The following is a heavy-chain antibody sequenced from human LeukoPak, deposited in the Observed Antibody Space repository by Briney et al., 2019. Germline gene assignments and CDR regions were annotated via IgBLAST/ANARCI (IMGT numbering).Heavy chain of an antibody. D-gene: IGHD2-21*02. V-gene: IGHV3-74*01. CDR3: AREVTGTSYFDY. CDR1: GFTFRTYW. CDR2: ITSDGIGT. J-gene: IGHJ4*02. Sequence: GGSLRLSCVASGFTFRTYWMHWVRQAPGKGLVWVSRITSDGIGTSYADSVKGRFTISRDNAKNTLYLQMNSLRAEDTAVYYCAREVTGTSYFDYWGQGTLVTVSS.